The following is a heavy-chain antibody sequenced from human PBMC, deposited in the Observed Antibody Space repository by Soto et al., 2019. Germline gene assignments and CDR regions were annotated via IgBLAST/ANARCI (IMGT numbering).Heavy chain of an antibody. Sequence: QEQLVQSGAEVKEPGASVKGSCKASGYTFINYYIHWVRQAPGQGLEWMAIINPMGGSTNYAQEVQGRVTLTSEASTSTVYMELSSLRFEDTALFYCARDLAAGDLWGQGTLVNVSS. V-gene: IGHV1-46*01. CDR3: ARDLAAGDL. D-gene: IGHD6-13*01. J-gene: IGHJ5*02. CDR2: INPMGGST. CDR1: GYTFINYY.